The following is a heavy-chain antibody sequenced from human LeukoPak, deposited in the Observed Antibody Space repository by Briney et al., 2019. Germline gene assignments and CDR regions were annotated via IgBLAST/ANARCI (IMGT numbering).Heavy chain of an antibody. CDR2: ISYDGSNK. CDR1: GFTFSSYA. D-gene: IGHD3-22*01. Sequence: GGSLRLSCAASGFTFSSYAMHWVRQAPGKGLEWVALISYDGSNKYYADSVRGRFTISRDNSKSTLYLQMDSLRAEDTAVYYCTKNMFYFDGDVFDYWGQGTLITVSS. V-gene: IGHV3-30*04. CDR3: TKNMFYFDGDVFDY. J-gene: IGHJ4*02.